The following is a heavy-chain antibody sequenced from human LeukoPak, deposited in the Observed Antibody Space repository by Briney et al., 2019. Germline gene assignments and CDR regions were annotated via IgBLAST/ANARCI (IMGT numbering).Heavy chain of an antibody. D-gene: IGHD3-9*01. J-gene: IGHJ3*01. CDR1: GFTFSDYN. CDR3: ARYNDIAVGDSFDV. Sequence: GGSLRLSCAASGFTFSDYNMNWVRQAPGKGLEWVSYITGSGSTIFYADSVKGRFTISRDNAKNSLYLQMNSLRVEDTAVYYCARYNDIAVGDSFDVWGQGTKVTVSS. CDR2: ITGSGSTI. V-gene: IGHV3-48*01.